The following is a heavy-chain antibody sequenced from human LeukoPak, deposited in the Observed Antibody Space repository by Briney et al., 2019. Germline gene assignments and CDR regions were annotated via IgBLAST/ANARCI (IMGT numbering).Heavy chain of an antibody. J-gene: IGHJ4*02. CDR1: GFILSKYW. CDR2: LNLDGTTR. CDR3: ARESAGSYWV. D-gene: IGHD1-26*01. Sequence: GGSLRLSCAASGFILSKYWMHWVRQAPGKGLVWVSRLNLDGTTRDYADSVKGRFTITRDNAKNTLSLQMNSLKVDDTAVYYCARESAGSYWVWGQGTLVTVSS. V-gene: IGHV3-74*01.